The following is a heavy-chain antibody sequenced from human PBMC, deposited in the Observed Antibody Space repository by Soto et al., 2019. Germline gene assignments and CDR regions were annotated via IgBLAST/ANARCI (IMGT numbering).Heavy chain of an antibody. CDR3: TRDGDGRMTTNPYYYYGMDV. CDR2: VYYSGGA. D-gene: IGHD2-21*02. V-gene: IGHV4-59*01. J-gene: IGHJ6*04. CDR1: GGSISGYY. Sequence: PSETLSLTCTVSGGSISGYYWSWIRQPPGKGLEWIGNVYYSGGAKYNPSVKRRVSISVDTSKNQFSLNLSSVTAADTAVYYCTRDGDGRMTTNPYYYYGMDVWGAGITVTFSS.